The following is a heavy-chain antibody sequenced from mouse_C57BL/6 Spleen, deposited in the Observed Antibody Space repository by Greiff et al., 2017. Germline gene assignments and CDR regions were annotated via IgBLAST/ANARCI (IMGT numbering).Heavy chain of an antibody. V-gene: IGHV1-26*01. CDR1: GYTFTDYY. CDR2: INPNNGGT. Sequence: EVQLQQSGPELVKPGASVKISCKASGYTFTDYYMNWVKQSHGKSLEWIGDINPNNGGTSYNQKFKGKATLTVDKSSSTAYMELRSLTSEDSAVYYCARRRANWFDYWGQGTTLTVSS. J-gene: IGHJ2*01. CDR3: ARRRANWFDY. D-gene: IGHD4-1*01.